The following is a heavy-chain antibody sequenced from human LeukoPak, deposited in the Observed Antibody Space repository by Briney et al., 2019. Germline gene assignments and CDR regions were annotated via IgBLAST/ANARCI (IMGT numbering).Heavy chain of an antibody. J-gene: IGHJ4*02. D-gene: IGHD2-21*01. CDR2: ISGSGGNT. V-gene: IGHV3-23*01. CDR3: AKDIQCTY. CDR1: GFTFSSYS. Sequence: PGGSLRLSCAASGFTFSSYSMNWVRQAPGKGLEWVSLISGSGGNTYYADSVKGRFTISRDNSKNTLYLQMNSLRAEDTAVYYCAKDIQCTYWGQGTLVTVSS.